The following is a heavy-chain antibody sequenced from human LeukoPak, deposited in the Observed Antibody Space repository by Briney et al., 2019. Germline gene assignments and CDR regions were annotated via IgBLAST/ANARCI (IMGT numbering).Heavy chain of an antibody. CDR1: GFTFRSYG. CDR2: IWYDGSNK. D-gene: IGHD3-10*01. V-gene: IGHV3-33*06. Sequence: GGSLRLSCAASGFTFRSYGMHWVRQAPGKGLEWVAVIWYDGSNKYYADSVKGRFTISRDNSKNTLYLQMNSLRAEDTAVYYGAKPMASYYYYRDVWAKGPRSPSP. J-gene: IGHJ6*03. CDR3: AKPMASYYYYRDV.